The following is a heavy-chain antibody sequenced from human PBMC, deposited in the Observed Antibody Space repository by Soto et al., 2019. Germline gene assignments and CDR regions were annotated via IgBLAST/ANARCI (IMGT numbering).Heavy chain of an antibody. D-gene: IGHD3-3*01. CDR1: GFSLSNARMG. J-gene: IGHJ5*02. V-gene: IGHV2-26*01. Sequence: GSGPTLVNPTETLTLTCTVSGFSLSNARMGVSWIRQPPGKALEWLAHIFSNDEKSYSTSLKSRLTISKDTSKSQVVLTMTNMDPVDTATYYCARIYYDFWSGYSSCWFDPWGQGTLVTVSS. CDR2: IFSNDEK. CDR3: ARIYYDFWSGYSSCWFDP.